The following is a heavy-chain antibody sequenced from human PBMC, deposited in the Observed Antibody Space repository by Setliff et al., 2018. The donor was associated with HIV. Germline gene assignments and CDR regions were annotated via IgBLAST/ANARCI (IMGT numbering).Heavy chain of an antibody. CDR2: IRSKAYGGTT. D-gene: IGHD5-18*01. V-gene: IGHV3-49*04. CDR1: GFTFDNAW. J-gene: IGHJ3*02. Sequence: GGSLRLSCAASGFTFDNAWMTWVRQAPGKGLEWVGFIRSKAYGGTTEYAASVKDRFTVSRDDSKSIAYLQINSLKTEDTAVYYCTRDKGYAFDIWGQGTMVTVSS. CDR3: TRDKGYAFDI.